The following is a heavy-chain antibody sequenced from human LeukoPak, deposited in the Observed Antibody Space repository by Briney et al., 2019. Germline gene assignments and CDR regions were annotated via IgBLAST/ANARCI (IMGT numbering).Heavy chain of an antibody. CDR3: ASSLIRDGYNVDY. V-gene: IGHV4-59*01. CDR2: IYSGGST. D-gene: IGHD5-24*01. J-gene: IGHJ4*02. CDR1: GGSISSYY. Sequence: SETLTLTCTVSGGSISSYYWSWIRQPPGKGLEWIGYIYSGGSTNYNPSLKSRVTISVDTSKNQFSLKLSSVTAADTAVYYCASSLIRDGYNVDYWGQGTLVTVSS.